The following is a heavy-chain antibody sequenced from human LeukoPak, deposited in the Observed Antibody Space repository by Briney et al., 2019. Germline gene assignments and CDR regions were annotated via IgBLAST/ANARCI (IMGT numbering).Heavy chain of an antibody. D-gene: IGHD1-26*01. CDR3: ARLRYSGC. CDR2: IKEDGSEK. J-gene: IGHJ4*02. CDR1: GFTFGSSW. Sequence: TGGSLRLSCEASGFTFGSSWMTWVRQPPGKGLEWVANIKEDGSEKNYVDSVKDRFTISRDNAKNLVYLQMNSLRVDDTAMYYCARLRYSGCWGQGTLVTVSS. V-gene: IGHV3-7*01.